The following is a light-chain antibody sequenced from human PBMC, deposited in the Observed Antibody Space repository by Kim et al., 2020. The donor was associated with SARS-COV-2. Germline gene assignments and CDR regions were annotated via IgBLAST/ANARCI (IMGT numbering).Light chain of an antibody. CDR1: GEGSRT. V-gene: IGLV3-21*04. CDR3: QVWDSSDDHRVV. Sequence: GKAARITRGGTGEGSRTVQWYQQKPGQAPVLVISCDSVRPSGIPERFSGSNTGNTATVTISRVEAGDEANYYCQVWDSSDDHRVVFGGGTQLTVL. CDR2: CDS. J-gene: IGLJ2*01.